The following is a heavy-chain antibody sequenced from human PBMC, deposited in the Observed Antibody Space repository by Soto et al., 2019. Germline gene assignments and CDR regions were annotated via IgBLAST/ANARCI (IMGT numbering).Heavy chain of an antibody. Sequence: GGSLRLSCLASRFTFSNYPMHWVRQAPGKGLEYVSTISNNGGSTYYADSVKGRFTISRDNSKNTLYLQMSSLRPEDTAVYYCVKYYYDSSGYYGLNAFDIWGQGTMVTVS. CDR3: VKYYYDSSGYYGLNAFDI. V-gene: IGHV3-64D*06. CDR1: RFTFSNYP. D-gene: IGHD3-22*01. J-gene: IGHJ3*02. CDR2: ISNNGGST.